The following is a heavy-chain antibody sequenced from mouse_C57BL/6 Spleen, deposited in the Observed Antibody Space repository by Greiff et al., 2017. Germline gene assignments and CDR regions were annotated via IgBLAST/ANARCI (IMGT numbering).Heavy chain of an antibody. CDR1: GYSFTGYY. Sequence: EVMLVESGPELVKPGASVKISCKASGYSFTGYYMNWVKQSPEKSLEWIGEINPSTGGTTYNQKFKAKATLTVDKSSSTAYMQLKSLTSEDSAVYYCASGSSYGYCDVWGTGTTVTVSS. CDR3: ASGSSYGYCDV. CDR2: INPSTGGT. J-gene: IGHJ1*03. D-gene: IGHD1-1*01. V-gene: IGHV1-42*01.